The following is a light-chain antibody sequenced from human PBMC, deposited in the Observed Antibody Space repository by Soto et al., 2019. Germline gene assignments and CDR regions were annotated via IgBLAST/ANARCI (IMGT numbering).Light chain of an antibody. V-gene: IGKV3D-20*02. CDR2: GAS. CDR3: HQRSNWPLT. CDR1: QSVSNNY. Sequence: EIVLTQSPGALSLSPGERATLSCRASQSVSNNYLAWYQQKPGQAPRLLIYGASNRATGIPDRFSGSGSGTDFTLTISRLEPEDFAVYYCHQRSNWPLTFGGGTRWIS. J-gene: IGKJ4*01.